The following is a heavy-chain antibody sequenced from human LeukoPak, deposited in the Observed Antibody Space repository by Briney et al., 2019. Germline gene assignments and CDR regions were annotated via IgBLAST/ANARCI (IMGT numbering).Heavy chain of an antibody. V-gene: IGHV3-30*04. CDR3: AREWLSPQGGLDS. CDR2: IANDGSNK. J-gene: IGHJ4*02. D-gene: IGHD3-22*01. CDR1: GFTFRNNA. Sequence: GGSLRLSCAASGFTFRNNAMHWVRQAPGKGLEWLTVIANDGSNKYYAESVKGRFTISRDNSKNTLSLQMNSLRVEDTAVYFCAREWLSPQGGLDSWGQGTLVIVSS.